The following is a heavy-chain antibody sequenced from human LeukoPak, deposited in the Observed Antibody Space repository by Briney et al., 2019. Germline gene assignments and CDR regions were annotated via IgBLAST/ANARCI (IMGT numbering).Heavy chain of an antibody. V-gene: IGHV4-30-4*08. CDR2: IYYSDST. D-gene: IGHD3-22*01. J-gene: IGHJ3*02. Sequence: SETLSLTCTVSGGSISSGDYYWSWIRQPPGKGLEWIGHIYYSDSTYYNPSLKSRVTIPVDTSKNQFSLKLSSVTAADTAVYYCASLHYDSSGYYSAGAFDICGRGTMVTVSS. CDR1: GGSISSGDYY. CDR3: ASLHYDSSGYYSAGAFDI.